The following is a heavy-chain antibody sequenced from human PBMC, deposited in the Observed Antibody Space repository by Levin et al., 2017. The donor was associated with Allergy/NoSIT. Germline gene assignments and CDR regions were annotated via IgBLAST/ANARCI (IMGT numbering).Heavy chain of an antibody. V-gene: IGHV6-1*01. CDR1: GDSVSSNSAA. CDR2: TYYRSKWYN. CDR3: AREELADYIEGSQKEDAFDI. Sequence: SETLSLTCAISGDSVSSNSAAWNWIRQSPSRGLEWLGRTYYRSKWYNDYAVSVKSRITINPDTSKNQFSLQLNSVTPEDTAVYYCAREELADYIEGSQKEDAFDIWGQGTMVTVSS. D-gene: IGHD4/OR15-4a*01. J-gene: IGHJ3*02.